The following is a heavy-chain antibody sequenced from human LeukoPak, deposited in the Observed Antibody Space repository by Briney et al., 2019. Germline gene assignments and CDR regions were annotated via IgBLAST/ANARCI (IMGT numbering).Heavy chain of an antibody. V-gene: IGHV3-74*01. J-gene: IGHJ3*02. CDR1: GFTFSSYW. CDR3: ARDKYGGNSNAFDI. Sequence: GGSLRLSCAASGFTFSSYWMHWVRQAPGKGPVWVSRINSDGSSTDYADSVKGRLTISRDNAKNTLYLQMNSLRAEDTAMYYCARDKYGGNSNAFDIWGQGTMVTVSS. CDR2: INSDGSST. D-gene: IGHD4-23*01.